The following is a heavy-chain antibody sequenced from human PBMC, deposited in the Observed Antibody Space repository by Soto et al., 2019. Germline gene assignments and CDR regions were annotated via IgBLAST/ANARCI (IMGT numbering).Heavy chain of an antibody. Sequence: GASVKVSCKASGGTFSSYTISWVRQAPGQGLEWMGRIIAILGIANYAQKFQGRVTITRDKSASTAYMELSSLRSEDTAVYYCARENNWSFDYWGQGTLVTVSS. CDR2: IIAILGIA. CDR1: GGTFSSYT. V-gene: IGHV1-69*04. CDR3: ARENNWSFDY. J-gene: IGHJ4*02. D-gene: IGHD1-20*01.